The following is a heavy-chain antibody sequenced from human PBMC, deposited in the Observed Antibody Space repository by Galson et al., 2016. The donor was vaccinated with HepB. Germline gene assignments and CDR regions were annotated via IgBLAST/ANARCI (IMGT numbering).Heavy chain of an antibody. D-gene: IGHD4/OR15-4a*01. Sequence: CAISGDSVSPNSAAWNWIRQSPSRDLECLRGTDCRSTYNNDYAVSLKSRINIDPDTSKNQFSLQVNSVTPEDTAVCVGHGASAFTFCHFDLWGRGTLVTVPS. V-gene: IGHV6-1*01. CDR2: TDCRSTYNN. CDR3: HGASAFTFCHFDL. CDR1: GDSVSPNSAA. J-gene: IGHJ2*01.